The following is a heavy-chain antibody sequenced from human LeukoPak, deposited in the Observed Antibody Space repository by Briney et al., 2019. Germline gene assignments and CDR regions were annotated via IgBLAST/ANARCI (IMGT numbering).Heavy chain of an antibody. CDR2: INSGGSST. V-gene: IGHV3-74*01. CDR3: ARDQVLTGYYYYYYYYMDV. D-gene: IGHD3-9*01. Sequence: GGSLRLSCAASGFTFSSYWMHWVRQAPGKGLVWVSRINSGGSSTSYADSVKGRFTISRDNAKNTLYLQMNSLRAEDTAVYYCARDQVLTGYYYYYYYYMDVWGKGTTVTISS. CDR1: GFTFSSYW. J-gene: IGHJ6*03.